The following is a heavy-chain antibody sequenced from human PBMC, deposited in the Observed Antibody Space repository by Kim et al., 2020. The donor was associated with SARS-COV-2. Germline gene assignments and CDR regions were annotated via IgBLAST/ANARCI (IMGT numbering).Heavy chain of an antibody. CDR2: ISRDSNYI. Sequence: GGSLRLSCAASGFSFSSYSMNWVRQAPGKGLEWVSSISRDSNYIFYASSVEGRFTISRDNAKNSLYLQMNSLRGEDTAVYYCATRLVGAPLDYWGQGVLVTVSS. V-gene: IGHV3-21*01. CDR3: ATRLVGAPLDY. D-gene: IGHD6-6*01. J-gene: IGHJ4*02. CDR1: GFSFSSYS.